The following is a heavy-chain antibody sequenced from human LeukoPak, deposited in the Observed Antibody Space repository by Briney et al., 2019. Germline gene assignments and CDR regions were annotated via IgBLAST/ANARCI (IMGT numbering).Heavy chain of an antibody. CDR3: ARGRQNYGDYPY. CDR1: GFTFSYCG. D-gene: IGHD4-17*01. Sequence: PGGSLRLSCAASGFTFSYCGMSWVRQAPGKGLEWVADISASGDPTYHADSVKGRFTISRDNSRKTLYMQMNSLRAEDTAVYYCARGRQNYGDYPYWGRGTLVTVSS. V-gene: IGHV3-23*01. CDR2: ISASGDPT. J-gene: IGHJ2*01.